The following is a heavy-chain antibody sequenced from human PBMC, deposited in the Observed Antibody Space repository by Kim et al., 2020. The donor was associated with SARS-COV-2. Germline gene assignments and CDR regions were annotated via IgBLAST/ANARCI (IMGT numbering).Heavy chain of an antibody. Sequence: GGSLRLSCAASGFTFSSYWMSWVRQAPGKGLEWVANIKQDGSEKYYVDSVKGRFTISRDNAKNSLYLQMNSLRAEDTAVYYCARGSRGPQLVGSLGFDPWGQGTLVTVSS. CDR3: ARGSRGPQLVGSLGFDP. CDR1: GFTFSSYW. D-gene: IGHD6-13*01. V-gene: IGHV3-7*03. CDR2: IKQDGSEK. J-gene: IGHJ5*02.